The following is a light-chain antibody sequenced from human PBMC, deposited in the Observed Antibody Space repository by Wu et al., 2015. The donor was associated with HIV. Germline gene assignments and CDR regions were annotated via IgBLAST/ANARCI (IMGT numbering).Light chain of an antibody. CDR2: AAS. CDR1: ETISSSY. Sequence: EIVLTQSPGTLSLSPGERATLSCRASETISSSYLGWYQQKRGQAPRLLIYAASSRATGTPDRFSGSGSGTDFTLTISRLEAEDFAVYICQQYGSSPPYTFGQGTKLEIK. CDR3: QQYGSSPPYT. V-gene: IGKV3-20*01. J-gene: IGKJ2*01.